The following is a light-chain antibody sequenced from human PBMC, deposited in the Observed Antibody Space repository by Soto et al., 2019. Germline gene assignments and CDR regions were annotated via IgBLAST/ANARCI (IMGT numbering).Light chain of an antibody. Sequence: DIQMTQSPSSLSASLGDRVTIICRASQSVSTRLAWYQQKPGKAPKVLIYDASSWAGGVPSRFTGSGSGTEFTLTINSLQPDDFATYYCQQYSVYWTFGQGTRWIS. V-gene: IGKV1-5*02. CDR2: DAS. J-gene: IGKJ1*01. CDR1: QSVSTR. CDR3: QQYSVYWT.